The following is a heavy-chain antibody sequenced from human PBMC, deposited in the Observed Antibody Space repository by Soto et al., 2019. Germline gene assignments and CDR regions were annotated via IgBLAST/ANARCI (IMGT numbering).Heavy chain of an antibody. D-gene: IGHD4-4*01. Sequence: EDLALSFNDSGRSISSNYWGWIRQSPDKGLEGLGYVFYGGTDYNPSLEGRVSMSVETSKSQFSPKFTSVTAADTAVYYCASYRGAFDFDHWGEGLQLTVS. CDR1: GRSISSNY. V-gene: IGHV4-59*01. CDR2: VFYGGT. CDR3: ASYRGAFDFDH. J-gene: IGHJ4*02.